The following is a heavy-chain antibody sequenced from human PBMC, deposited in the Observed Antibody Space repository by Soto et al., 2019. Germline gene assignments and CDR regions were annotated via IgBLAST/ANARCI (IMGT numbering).Heavy chain of an antibody. D-gene: IGHD3-3*02. Sequence: QVQLMQSGAEVKKPGSSVKVSCKASGGTFSTSAISWVRQAPGEGLEWVGGIMPIFATPDYAQKFQGRVTISADESTATAYLGLTSLTTDDTAVYYCARDKGRQQLGGNYYYILDVWGQGTAITVSS. CDR1: GGTFSTSA. J-gene: IGHJ6*02. CDR3: ARDKGRQQLGGNYYYILDV. V-gene: IGHV1-69*12. CDR2: IMPIFATP.